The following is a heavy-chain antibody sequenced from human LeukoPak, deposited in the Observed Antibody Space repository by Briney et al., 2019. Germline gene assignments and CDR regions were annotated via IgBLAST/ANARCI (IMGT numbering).Heavy chain of an antibody. D-gene: IGHD1-26*01. V-gene: IGHV1-69*01. J-gene: IGHJ3*02. CDR1: GGTFSSYA. CDR3: ASPHGSGSYSDAFDI. Sequence: GASVKVSCKASGGTFSSYAISWVRQAPGRGLEWMGGIIPIFGTANYAQKFQGRVTITADESTSTAYMELSSLRSEDTAVYYCASPHGSGSYSDAFDIWGQGTMVTVSS. CDR2: IIPIFGTA.